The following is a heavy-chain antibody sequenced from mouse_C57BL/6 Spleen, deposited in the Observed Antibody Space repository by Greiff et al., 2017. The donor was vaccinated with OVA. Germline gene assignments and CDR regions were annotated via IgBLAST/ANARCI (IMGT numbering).Heavy chain of an antibody. CDR1: GFTFSDYG. CDR3: ARGDYSNNAWFAY. V-gene: IGHV5-17*01. Sequence: EVKLVESGGGLVKPGGSLKLSCAASGFTFSDYGMHWVRQAPEKGLEWVAYISSGSSTIYYADTVKGRFTISRDNAKNTLFLQMTSLRSEDTAMYYCARGDYSNNAWFAYWGQGTLVTVSA. D-gene: IGHD2-5*01. CDR2: ISSGSSTI. J-gene: IGHJ3*01.